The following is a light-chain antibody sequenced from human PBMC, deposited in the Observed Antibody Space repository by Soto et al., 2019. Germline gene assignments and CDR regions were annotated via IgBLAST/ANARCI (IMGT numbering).Light chain of an antibody. V-gene: IGKV1-5*03. CDR1: QSVGRW. CDR3: QQYNSFST. Sequence: DIQMTQSPSTLSASVGDRVNLTCRASQSVGRWLAWYQQKPGKAPKLLVFSASRLDSGAPSRFSGSGSGTDFTLTISSLQPDDFATYYCQQYNSFSTFGQGTKLEIK. CDR2: SAS. J-gene: IGKJ2*01.